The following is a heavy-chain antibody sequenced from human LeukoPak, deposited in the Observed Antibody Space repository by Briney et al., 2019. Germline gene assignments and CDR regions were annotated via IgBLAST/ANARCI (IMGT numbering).Heavy chain of an antibody. Sequence: ASVKVSCKASGGTFSSYAISWVRQARGQGLEWMGRIIPILGIANYAQKFQGRVTITADKSTSTAYMELSSLRSEDTAVYYCATQWLVGTGYGMDVWGQGTTVTVSS. CDR2: IIPILGIA. CDR1: GGTFSSYA. D-gene: IGHD6-19*01. V-gene: IGHV1-69*04. J-gene: IGHJ6*02. CDR3: ATQWLVGTGYGMDV.